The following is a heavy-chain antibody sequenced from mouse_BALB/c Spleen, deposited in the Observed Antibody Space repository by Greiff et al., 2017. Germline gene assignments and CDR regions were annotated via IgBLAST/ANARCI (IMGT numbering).Heavy chain of an antibody. J-gene: IGHJ4*01. V-gene: IGHV5-17*02. CDR3: ARVDDYYGSSNYYAMDD. CDR1: GFTFSSFG. Sequence: EVKLMESGGGLVQPGGSRKLSCAASGFTFSSFGMHWVRQAPEKGLEWVAYISSGSSTIYYADTVKGRFTISRDNPKNTRFLQMTRLRSEDTAMYYCARVDDYYGSSNYYAMDDWGEGTSVTVSS. CDR2: ISSGSSTI. D-gene: IGHD1-1*01.